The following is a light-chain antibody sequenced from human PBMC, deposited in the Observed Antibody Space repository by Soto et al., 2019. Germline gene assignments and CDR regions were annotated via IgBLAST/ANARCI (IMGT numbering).Light chain of an antibody. J-gene: IGKJ1*01. CDR1: QSVSSNY. V-gene: IGKV3-20*01. Sequence: EIVLTQSPGTLSLSPGDRATLSCRASQSVSSNYLAWYQQKPGQAPRLLIYVASIRATGIPDRFSGSGSGADFTLTIRRLEPEDFAVYYCQQYGSSPRSFGRGTEVEIK. CDR2: VAS. CDR3: QQYGSSPRS.